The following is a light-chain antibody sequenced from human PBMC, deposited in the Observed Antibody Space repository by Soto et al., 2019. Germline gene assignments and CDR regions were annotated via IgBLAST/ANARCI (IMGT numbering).Light chain of an antibody. V-gene: IGKV1-39*01. J-gene: IGKJ2*01. CDR2: AAS. CDR1: QNIRNY. Sequence: DIQMTQSPSSLSASVGDRVTITCRASQNIRNYLNWYQQRPGKTPNLLVYAASNLRGGVPSRFSGGGSGTDFTLTISSLQPEDFATYYCQQMHSTSSYTFGQGTK. CDR3: QQMHSTSSYT.